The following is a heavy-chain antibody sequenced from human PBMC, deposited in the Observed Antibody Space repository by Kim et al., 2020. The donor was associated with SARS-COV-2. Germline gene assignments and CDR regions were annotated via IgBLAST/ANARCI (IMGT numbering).Heavy chain of an antibody. V-gene: IGHV3-9*01. CDR3: AKALTDTWGITVAAGY. J-gene: IGHJ4*02. Sequence: DSVKGRLSISRDNAKNSLYLQRNRLRAEDTAFYYCAKALTDTWGITVAAGYWGQGTLVTVSS. D-gene: IGHD6-19*01.